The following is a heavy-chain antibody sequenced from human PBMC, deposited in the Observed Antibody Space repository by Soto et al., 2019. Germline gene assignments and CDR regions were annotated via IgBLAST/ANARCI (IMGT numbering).Heavy chain of an antibody. D-gene: IGHD2-15*01. V-gene: IGHV3-33*01. CDR2: IWYDGSNK. CDR3: ARELRRYCSGGSCYLDY. CDR1: GFTFSSYG. Sequence: QVQLVESGGGVVQPGRSPRLSCAASGFTFSSYGMHWVRQAPGKGLEWVAVIWYDGSNKYYADSVKGRFTISRDNSKNTLYLQMNSLRAEDTAVYYCARELRRYCSGGSCYLDYWGQGTLVTVSS. J-gene: IGHJ4*02.